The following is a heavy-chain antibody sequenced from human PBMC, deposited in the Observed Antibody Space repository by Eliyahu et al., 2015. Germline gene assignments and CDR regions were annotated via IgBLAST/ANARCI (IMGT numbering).Heavy chain of an antibody. CDR3: ARVRISFIDA. V-gene: IGHV3-48*03. D-gene: IGHD1-26*01. Sequence: EVQLVESGGGLVRPGGSLRLACATSGFNXRSYEMMWVRQSPGRGLEWISYISSSGSSVYYADSVKGRLTISRDNAKKSLYLQMNNLRADDTSLYYCARVRISFIDAWGQGTTVTVSS. CDR2: ISSSGSSV. CDR1: GFNXRSYE. J-gene: IGHJ6*02.